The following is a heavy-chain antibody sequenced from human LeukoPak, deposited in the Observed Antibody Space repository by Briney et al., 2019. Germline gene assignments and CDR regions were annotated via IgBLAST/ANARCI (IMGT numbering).Heavy chain of an antibody. J-gene: IGHJ2*01. CDR3: ARVGDHFHWYLDL. D-gene: IGHD3-3*02. CDR1: GFSVSLNC. Sequence: GGSLTLSCAASGFSVSLNCMNWVRQAPGKGLEWVSILYSGSDTYYADSVKGRFTISRDSSKNMLFLHMNSLRAEDTAVYYCARVGDHFHWYLDLWGRGTLVTVSS. CDR2: LYSGSDT. V-gene: IGHV3-53*01.